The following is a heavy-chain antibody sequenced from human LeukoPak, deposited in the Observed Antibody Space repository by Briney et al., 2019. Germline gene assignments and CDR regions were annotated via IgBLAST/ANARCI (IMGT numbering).Heavy chain of an antibody. Sequence: QSGGSLRLSCAASGFTFSIYWKSWVRQAPGRGLEWVANINQDGSEKYYVDSVKGRFTISRDNAKNSLCLQMNSLRAEDTAVYYCATSYRAAFDIWDQGTMGSYRAGFDIWGQGTMVTVSS. J-gene: IGHJ3*02. CDR2: INQDGSEK. V-gene: IGHV3-7*01. D-gene: IGHD3-9*01. CDR1: GFTFSIYW. CDR3: ATSYRAAFDIWDQGTMGSYRAGFDI.